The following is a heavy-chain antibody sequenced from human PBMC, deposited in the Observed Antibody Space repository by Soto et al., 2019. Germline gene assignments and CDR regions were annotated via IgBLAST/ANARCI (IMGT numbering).Heavy chain of an antibody. J-gene: IGHJ4*02. D-gene: IGHD4-4*01. CDR1: GFTFSSYA. V-gene: IGHV3-30-3*01. CDR3: SRVLGGMATVPFDY. CDR2: ISYEGSNK. Sequence: GGSLRLSCAASGFTFSSYAMHWVRQAPGTGLEWVAVISYEGSNKYYADSVKGRFTISRDNSKNTMYLQMNSLRTEDTAVYYCSRVLGGMATVPFDYWGQGALVTVSS.